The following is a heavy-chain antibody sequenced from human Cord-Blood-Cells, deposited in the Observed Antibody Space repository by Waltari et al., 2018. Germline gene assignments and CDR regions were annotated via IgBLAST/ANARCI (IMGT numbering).Heavy chain of an antibody. CDR3: ARLGRSYSSSSLGNDY. Sequence: QVQLVQSGGEVKKPGASVKVSCKASGYTFPRYDITWSRTATGKGLEWMGWMNPNSGNTGYAQKFQGRVTITRNTSISTAYMELSSLRSEDTAVYYCARLGRSYSSSSLGNDYWGQGTLVTVSS. CDR2: MNPNSGNT. D-gene: IGHD6-6*01. CDR1: GYTFPRYD. J-gene: IGHJ4*02. V-gene: IGHV1-8*03.